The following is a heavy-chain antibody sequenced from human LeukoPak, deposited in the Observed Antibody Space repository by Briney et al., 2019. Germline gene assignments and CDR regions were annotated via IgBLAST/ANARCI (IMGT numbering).Heavy chain of an antibody. CDR2: ISWNSGSI. D-gene: IGHD6-6*01. J-gene: IGHJ4*02. Sequence: GGSLRLSCAASGFTFDDYAMHWVRQAPGKGLEWVSGISWNSGSIGYADSVKGRFTISRDNAKNSLYLQMNSLRAEDMALYYCAKDIGAYSSSSLVFDYWGQGTLVTVSS. V-gene: IGHV3-9*03. CDR3: AKDIGAYSSSSLVFDY. CDR1: GFTFDDYA.